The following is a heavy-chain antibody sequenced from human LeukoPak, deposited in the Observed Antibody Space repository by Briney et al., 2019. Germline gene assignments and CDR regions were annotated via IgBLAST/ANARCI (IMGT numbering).Heavy chain of an antibody. D-gene: IGHD3-16*01. Sequence: PSETLSLTCTVSGGSISGYYWTWIRQPPGKGLEWLGYIHYSGTTSHNPSLKSRVSISVDTSKNQFSLKVSSVTAAGTAVYYCARLKGEASVTERFDYWGQGTLVTVSS. CDR2: IHYSGTT. CDR3: ARLKGEASVTERFDY. V-gene: IGHV4-59*08. CDR1: GGSISGYY. J-gene: IGHJ4*02.